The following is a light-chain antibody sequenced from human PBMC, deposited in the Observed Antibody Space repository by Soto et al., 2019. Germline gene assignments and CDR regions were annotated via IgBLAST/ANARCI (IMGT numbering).Light chain of an antibody. V-gene: IGKV1-5*03. CDR2: KAS. CDR3: QQYHSYPYT. Sequence: DIQMTQSPSTLSASVGDRVTITCRASQSISSWLAWYQQKPGKAPKLLIYKASSLESGVPSRFSGSGSGTESTLTISSLPPDDVATYYCQQYHSYPYTFGQGTKLEIK. J-gene: IGKJ2*01. CDR1: QSISSW.